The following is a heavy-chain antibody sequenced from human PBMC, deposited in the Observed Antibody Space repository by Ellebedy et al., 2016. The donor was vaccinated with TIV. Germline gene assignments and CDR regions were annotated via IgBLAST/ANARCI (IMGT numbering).Heavy chain of an antibody. D-gene: IGHD1-14*01. CDR1: AYSFINYW. V-gene: IGHV5-51*01. CDR3: AKLGHRATPDDS. J-gene: IGHJ4*02. CDR2: IDLSDSDT. Sequence: PGGSLRLSCQGSAYSFINYWIGWVRQMPGRGLEWMGIIDLSDSDTRYRPSFQGQVTISADRSVTTAYLHFNSLKPSDTAVYYCAKLGHRATPDDSWGQGTLVTVSS.